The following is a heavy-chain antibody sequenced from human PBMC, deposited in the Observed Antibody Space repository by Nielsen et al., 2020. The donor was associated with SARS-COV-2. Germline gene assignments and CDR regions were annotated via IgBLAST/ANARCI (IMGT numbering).Heavy chain of an antibody. Sequence: GESLKISCKGSGYSFTSYWISWVRQMPGKGLEWMGRIDPSDSYTNYSPSFQGHVTISADKSISTAYLQWSSLKASDTAMYYCARGGDTAMVSYLMAFDIWGQGTMVTVSS. V-gene: IGHV5-10-1*01. CDR1: GYSFTSYW. D-gene: IGHD5-18*01. CDR3: ARGGDTAMVSYLMAFDI. CDR2: IDPSDSYT. J-gene: IGHJ3*02.